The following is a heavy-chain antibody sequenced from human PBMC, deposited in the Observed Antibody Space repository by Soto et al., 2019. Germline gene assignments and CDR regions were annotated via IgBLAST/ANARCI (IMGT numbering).Heavy chain of an antibody. CDR3: ARDTSGWSLNGLDV. CDR2: INPGGGSA. Sequence: QVDLVQSGAEVKKPGASVTISCKASGSAITRYYIHWVRQAPGRGLEWMGIINPGGGSASYAQKFQDRVTIDKDTFTGTVYMDLRSLRTEDTAVYYCARDTSGWSLNGLDVWGQGTTVNVSS. CDR1: GSAITRYY. V-gene: IGHV1-46*01. D-gene: IGHD6-19*01. J-gene: IGHJ6*02.